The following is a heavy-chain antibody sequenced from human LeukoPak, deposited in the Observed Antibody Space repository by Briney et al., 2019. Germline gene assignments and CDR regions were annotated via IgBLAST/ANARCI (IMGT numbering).Heavy chain of an antibody. Sequence: TSETLSLTCTASGGSISSYYWSWIRQPPGKGLEWIGYVYYTGDTNYNPSLKSRVTMSTDTSKNQLYLKLSSVTAADTAVYYCARSRFGELSAFADPWGQGALVTVSS. V-gene: IGHV4-59*08. CDR2: VYYTGDT. CDR1: GGSISSYY. D-gene: IGHD3-10*01. J-gene: IGHJ5*02. CDR3: ARSRFGELSAFADP.